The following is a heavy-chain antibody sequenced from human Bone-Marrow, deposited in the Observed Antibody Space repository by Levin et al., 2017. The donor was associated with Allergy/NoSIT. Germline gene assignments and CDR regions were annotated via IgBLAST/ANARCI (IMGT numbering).Heavy chain of an antibody. CDR1: GFTFISYA. J-gene: IGHJ5*02. CDR3: AKRRKAERSGYLGNWFDT. D-gene: IGHD5-12*01. CDR2: ISGSGGNT. Sequence: PGGSLRLSCAASGFTFISYAINWVRQAPGKGLEWVSGISGSGGNTYYADSVKGRFTISRDNSKSTVYLQMNSLRAEDTAVYYCAKRRKAERSGYLGNWFDTWGQGTLVTVSS. V-gene: IGHV3-23*01.